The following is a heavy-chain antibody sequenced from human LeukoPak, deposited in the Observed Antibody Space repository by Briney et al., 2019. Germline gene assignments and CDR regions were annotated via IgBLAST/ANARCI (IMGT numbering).Heavy chain of an antibody. CDR2: INHSGST. CDR1: GGSISSGDFY. Sequence: SETLSLTCTVSGGSISSGDFYWSWIRQPPGKGLEWIGEINHSGSTNYNPSLKSRVTISVDTSKNQFSLKLSSVTAADTAVYYCARGSRWELPLDYWGQGTLVTVSS. J-gene: IGHJ4*02. V-gene: IGHV4-34*01. CDR3: ARGSRWELPLDY. D-gene: IGHD1-26*01.